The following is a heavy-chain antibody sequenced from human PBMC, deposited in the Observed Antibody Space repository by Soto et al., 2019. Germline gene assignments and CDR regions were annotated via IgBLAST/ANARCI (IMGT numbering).Heavy chain of an antibody. J-gene: IGHJ4*02. CDR2: IYYSGST. CDR1: GGSISSGDYY. CDR3: ARGGYYDSSGYYDY. V-gene: IGHV4-30-4*01. Sequence: QVQLQESGPGLVKPSQTLSLTCTVSGGSISSGDYYWSWIRQPPGKGLEWIGYIYYSGSTYYNPSLKIQVTRSVDTSKYQFSLKLSFLTAADTAVYYCARGGYYDSSGYYDYWGQGTLVTVSS. D-gene: IGHD3-22*01.